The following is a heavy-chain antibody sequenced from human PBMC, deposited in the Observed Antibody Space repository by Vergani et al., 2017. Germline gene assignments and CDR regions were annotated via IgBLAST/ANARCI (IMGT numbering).Heavy chain of an antibody. CDR3: ARPRCSGGSCYSGYFDC. J-gene: IGHJ4*02. D-gene: IGHD2-15*01. CDR2: IYPGDSDT. V-gene: IGHV5-51*01. Sequence: EVQLVQSGAEVKKPGESLKISCKGSGYSFTSYWIGWVRQMPGKGLEWMGIIYPGDSDTRYSPSFQGQVTIAADKSSRTSYLQWSSLKASDTAKYYCARPRCSGGSCYSGYFDCWGQGTLVTVSS. CDR1: GYSFTSYW.